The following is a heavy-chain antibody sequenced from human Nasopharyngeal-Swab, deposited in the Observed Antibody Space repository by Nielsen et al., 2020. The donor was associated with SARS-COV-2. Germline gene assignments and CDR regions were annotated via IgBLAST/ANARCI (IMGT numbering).Heavy chain of an antibody. D-gene: IGHD6-13*01. Sequence: ASVKVSCKVSGYTLTELSMHWVRRAPGKGLEWMGGFDPEDGETIYAQKFQGRVTMTEDTSTDTAYMELSSLRSEDTAVYYCATSLPLAAAFSFDYWGQGTLVTVSS. CDR3: ATSLPLAAAFSFDY. CDR1: GYTLTELS. CDR2: FDPEDGET. J-gene: IGHJ4*02. V-gene: IGHV1-24*01.